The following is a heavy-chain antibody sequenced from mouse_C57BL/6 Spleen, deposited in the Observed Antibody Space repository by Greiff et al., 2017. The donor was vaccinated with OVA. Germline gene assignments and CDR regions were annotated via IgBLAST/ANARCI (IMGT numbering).Heavy chain of an antibody. Sequence: VQLQQSGAELARPGASVKLSCKASGYTFTSYGISWVKQRTGQGLEWIGEIYPRSGNTYYNEKFKGRATLTADKSSSTAYMELRSLTSEDSAVYFCARREEDDYDVFAYWGQGTLVTVSA. V-gene: IGHV1-81*01. CDR1: GYTFTSYG. J-gene: IGHJ3*01. CDR2: IYPRSGNT. CDR3: ARREEDDYDVFAY. D-gene: IGHD2-4*01.